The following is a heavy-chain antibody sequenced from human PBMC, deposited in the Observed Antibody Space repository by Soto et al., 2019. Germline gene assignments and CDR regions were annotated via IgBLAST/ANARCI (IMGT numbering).Heavy chain of an antibody. V-gene: IGHV3-23*01. Sequence: GWSLRLSCAASGFSFGSYALSWVRQAPGKGLEWVSTISGSDGKTFYADSVKGRFSISRDTSQSTLYLQMNSLRADDTAMYYCARWSYLDYWGQGTRVTVSS. J-gene: IGHJ4*02. CDR3: ARWSYLDY. D-gene: IGHD3-3*01. CDR1: GFSFGSYA. CDR2: ISGSDGKT.